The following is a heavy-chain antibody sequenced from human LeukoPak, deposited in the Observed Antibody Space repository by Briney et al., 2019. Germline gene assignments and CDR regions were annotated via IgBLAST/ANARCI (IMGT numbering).Heavy chain of an antibody. CDR3: ARIRVNIAAAGTEAYYYYYGMDV. V-gene: IGHV2-70*11. D-gene: IGHD6-13*01. Sequence: SGPTLVKPTQTLTLTCTFSGFSLSTSGTCVSWIRQPPVKALEWLARIDWDDDKYYSTSLKTRLTISKDTSKNQVVLTMTNMDPVDTATYYCARIRVNIAAAGTEAYYYYYGMDVWGQGTTVTVSS. CDR2: IDWDDDK. CDR1: GFSLSTSGTC. J-gene: IGHJ6*02.